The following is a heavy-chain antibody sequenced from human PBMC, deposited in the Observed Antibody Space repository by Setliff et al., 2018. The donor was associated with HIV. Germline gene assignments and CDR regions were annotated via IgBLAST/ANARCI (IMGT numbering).Heavy chain of an antibody. CDR2: INHSGST. Sequence: SETLSLTCAVYGGSFSDYYWNWIRQPPGKGLEWIGEINHSGSTNYNPSLKSRVTISLDTSKNQFSLKLSSVTAADTAVYYCASEDYYYYGMDVWGQGTTVTVSS. CDR1: GGSFSDYY. V-gene: IGHV4-34*01. J-gene: IGHJ6*02. CDR3: ASEDYYYYGMDV.